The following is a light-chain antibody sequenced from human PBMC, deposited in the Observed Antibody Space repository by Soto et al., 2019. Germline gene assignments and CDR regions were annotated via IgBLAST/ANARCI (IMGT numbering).Light chain of an antibody. Sequence: DIQITRSPSSLSASVGDRVTITSRASQGISNYLAWYQQKPGKAPKLLIYDASTLESGVPSRLSGSGSGTEFTLTIRSLQPDDFATYYCQQYSTYSTFGQGTRLEIK. CDR2: DAS. V-gene: IGKV1-5*01. CDR3: QQYSTYST. CDR1: QGISNY. J-gene: IGKJ5*01.